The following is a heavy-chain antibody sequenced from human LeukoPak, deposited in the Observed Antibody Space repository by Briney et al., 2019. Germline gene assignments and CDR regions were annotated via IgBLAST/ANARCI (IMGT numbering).Heavy chain of an antibody. Sequence: SETLSLTCTVSGGSISSSSYYWGWIRQPPGKRLEWIGSIYHSGSTYYNPSLKSRVTISVDTSKNQFSLKLSSVTAADTAVYYCARLTTGTFDPWGQGTLVTVSS. CDR1: GGSISSSSYY. D-gene: IGHD1-1*01. CDR2: IYHSGST. CDR3: ARLTTGTFDP. J-gene: IGHJ5*02. V-gene: IGHV4-39*07.